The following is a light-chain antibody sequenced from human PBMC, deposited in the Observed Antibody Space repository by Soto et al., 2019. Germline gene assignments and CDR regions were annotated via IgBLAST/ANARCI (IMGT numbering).Light chain of an antibody. V-gene: IGLV2-14*01. J-gene: IGLJ1*01. CDR1: SSDVGGYNY. CDR2: EVS. Sequence: QSALTQPASVSGSPGQSITISCTGTSSDVGGYNYVSWYQQHPGKAPKVMIYEVSNRPSGVSNRFSGSKSGNTASLTISGLRAEDEADYYCNSYTSNNTYVFGTGTKVNVL. CDR3: NSYTSNNTYV.